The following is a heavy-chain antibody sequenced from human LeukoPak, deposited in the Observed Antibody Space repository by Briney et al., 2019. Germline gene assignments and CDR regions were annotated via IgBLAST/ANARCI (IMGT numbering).Heavy chain of an antibody. CDR2: IYTSGST. CDR1: GGSISSGSYY. CDR3: ARDQVGGSLYYYYYYMDV. Sequence: SETLSLTCTVSGGSISSGSYYWSWIRQPAGKGLEWIGRIYTSGSTNYNPSLKSRVTISVDTSKNQFSLKLSSVTAADTAVYYCARDQVGGSLYYYYYYMDVWGKGTTVTVSS. J-gene: IGHJ6*03. V-gene: IGHV4-61*02. D-gene: IGHD2-15*01.